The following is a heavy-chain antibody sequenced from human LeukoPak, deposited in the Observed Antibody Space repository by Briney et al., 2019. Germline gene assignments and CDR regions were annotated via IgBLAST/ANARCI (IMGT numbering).Heavy chain of an antibody. CDR3: ARDNGDYCFDY. V-gene: IGHV1-2*02. CDR1: GCTFIGYY. Sequence: ASVKVSCKAPGCTFIGYYVHWVRQAPGQGLEWMGWINPNSGGTNYAQKFQGRVTMTRDTSISTAYMELTRLRSDDTAVYYCARDNGDYCFDYWGQGTLVTVSP. D-gene: IGHD4-17*01. J-gene: IGHJ4*02. CDR2: INPNSGGT.